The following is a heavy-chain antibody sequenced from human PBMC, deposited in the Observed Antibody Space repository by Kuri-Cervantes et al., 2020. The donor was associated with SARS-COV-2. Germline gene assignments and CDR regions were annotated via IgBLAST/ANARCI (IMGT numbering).Heavy chain of an antibody. CDR2: ISYDGSNK. D-gene: IGHD6-13*01. CDR1: GFTFSSYA. J-gene: IGHJ4*02. CDR3: AKDIIAAAGMTIDY. V-gene: IGHV3-30-3*01. Sequence: GESLKISCAASGFTFSSYAMHWVRQAPGKGLEWVAVISYDGSNKYYADSVKGRFTISRDNSKNTLYLQMNSLRAEDTAVYYCAKDIIAAAGMTIDYWGQGTLVTVSS.